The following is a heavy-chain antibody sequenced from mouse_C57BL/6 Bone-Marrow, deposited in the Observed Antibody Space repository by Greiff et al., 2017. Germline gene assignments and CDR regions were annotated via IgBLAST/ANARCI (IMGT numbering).Heavy chain of an antibody. J-gene: IGHJ4*01. Sequence: DVMLVESGGGLVQPGGSLKLSCAASGFTFSDYGMAWVRQAPRKGPAWVAFISNLAYSIYYADTVTGRFTISRENAKNTLYLEMSSLRSEDTAMYYCARYDYDGDAMDYWGQGTSVTVSS. CDR3: ARYDYDGDAMDY. CDR1: GFTFSDYG. CDR2: ISNLAYSI. D-gene: IGHD2-4*01. V-gene: IGHV5-15*01.